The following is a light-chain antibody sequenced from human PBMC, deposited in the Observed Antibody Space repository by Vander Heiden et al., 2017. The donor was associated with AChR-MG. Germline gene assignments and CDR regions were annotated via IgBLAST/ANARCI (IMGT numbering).Light chain of an antibody. Sequence: EIVLTQSPGTLSLSPGERATLSCRASQSVSSSCLAWYQQKPGQAPRVLIYGASSRATGIPDRFSGSGSGTDFTLTISRLEPEDFALYYCQQYGNSPPWTFGQGTKVEIK. CDR3: QQYGNSPPWT. CDR2: GAS. V-gene: IGKV3-20*01. CDR1: QSVSSSC. J-gene: IGKJ1*01.